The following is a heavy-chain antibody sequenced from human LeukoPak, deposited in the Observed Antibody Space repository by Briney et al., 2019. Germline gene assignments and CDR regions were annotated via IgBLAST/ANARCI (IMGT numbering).Heavy chain of an antibody. Sequence: GGSLRLSCVGSGFTFGSYSMNWVRHAPGKGLEWVSYIGHTGSITDYADSVKGRFTISRDNAKDSLYLQMNSLRAEDTAVYFCARDGTKAYCGGDCRAHDYWGQGTLVTVSS. CDR2: IGHTGSIT. J-gene: IGHJ4*02. CDR1: GFTFGSYS. D-gene: IGHD2-21*02. CDR3: ARDGTKAYCGGDCRAHDY. V-gene: IGHV3-48*04.